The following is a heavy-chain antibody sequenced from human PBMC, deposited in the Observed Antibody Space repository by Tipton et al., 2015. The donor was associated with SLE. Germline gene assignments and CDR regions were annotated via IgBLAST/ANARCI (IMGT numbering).Heavy chain of an antibody. V-gene: IGHV4-39*07. CDR3: ARRGYTTSIFQH. D-gene: IGHD2-15*01. J-gene: IGHJ1*01. CDR2: IYYSGST. CDR1: GVSISRSRYY. Sequence: TLSLTCTVSGVSISRSRYYWGWIGQSAGKGLEWIGSIYYSGSTYYNPSLKSRVTISVDTSNNQFSLKLSSVTAADAAVYYCARRGYTTSIFQHWGQGTPVTVSS.